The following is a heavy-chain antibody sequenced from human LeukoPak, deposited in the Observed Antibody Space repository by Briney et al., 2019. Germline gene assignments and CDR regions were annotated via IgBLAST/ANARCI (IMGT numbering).Heavy chain of an antibody. J-gene: IGHJ4*02. Sequence: HPGGSLRLSCTASGFSFSGHWMHWARQLPGKGLVWVSRISPTGSTTSYADSVEGRFTVSRDNAKNTLYLQVNNLRAEDTAVYYCARGPNSNWSGLDFWGQGTLLTVSS. CDR1: GFSFSGHW. CDR2: ISPTGSTT. V-gene: IGHV3-74*01. CDR3: ARGPNSNWSGLDF. D-gene: IGHD6-13*01.